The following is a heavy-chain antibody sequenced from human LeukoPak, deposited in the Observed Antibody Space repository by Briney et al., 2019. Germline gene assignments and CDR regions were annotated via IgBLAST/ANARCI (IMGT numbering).Heavy chain of an antibody. Sequence: TPSETLSLTCTVSGGSISSYYWSWIRQPPGKGLEWIGYIYYSGSTNYNPSLKSRVTISVDTSKNQFSLKLSSVTAADTAVYYCAAYDYVWGSYRSVDYWGQGTLVTVS. D-gene: IGHD3-16*02. V-gene: IGHV4-59*01. CDR2: IYYSGST. CDR1: GGSISSYY. J-gene: IGHJ4*02. CDR3: AAYDYVWGSYRSVDY.